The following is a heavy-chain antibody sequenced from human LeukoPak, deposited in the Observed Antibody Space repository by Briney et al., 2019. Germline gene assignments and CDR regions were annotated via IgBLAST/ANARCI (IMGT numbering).Heavy chain of an antibody. CDR1: GYTFTGYY. CDR3: ARGYYGSGSYYNVGWFDP. J-gene: IGHJ5*02. V-gene: IGHV1-2*04. D-gene: IGHD3-10*01. Sequence: ASVKVPCKASGYTFTGYYMHWVRQAPGQGLEWMGWINPNSGGTNYAQKFQGWVTMTRDTSISTAYMELSRLRSDDTAVYYCARGYYGSGSYYNVGWFDPWGQGTLVTVSS. CDR2: INPNSGGT.